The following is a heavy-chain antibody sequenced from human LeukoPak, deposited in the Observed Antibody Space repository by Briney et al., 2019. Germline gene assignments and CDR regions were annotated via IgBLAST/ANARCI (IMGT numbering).Heavy chain of an antibody. D-gene: IGHD3-22*01. CDR2: IYYSGST. Sequence: SETLSLTCTVSGGSISSYYWSWIRQPPGKGLEWIGYIYYSGSTNYNPSLKSRVTISVDTSKNQFSLKLSSVTAADTAVYYCARGFYYYDSSGYLNWFDPRGQGTLVTVSS. CDR1: GGSISSYY. CDR3: ARGFYYYDSSGYLNWFDP. J-gene: IGHJ5*02. V-gene: IGHV4-59*01.